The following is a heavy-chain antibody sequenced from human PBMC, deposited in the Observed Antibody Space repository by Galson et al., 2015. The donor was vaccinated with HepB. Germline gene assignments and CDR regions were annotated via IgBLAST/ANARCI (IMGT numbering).Heavy chain of an antibody. CDR2: INEDGSEK. CDR3: ARRSGDPFDY. Sequence: SLRLSCATSGFTFSRYWMSWVRQAPGKGLEWVANINEDGSEKYYADSVRGRVTISRDNAKNSLYLQMNSLRAEDTAVFYCARRSGDPFDYWGQGTLVTVSS. V-gene: IGHV3-7*03. D-gene: IGHD3-10*01. J-gene: IGHJ4*02. CDR1: GFTFSRYW.